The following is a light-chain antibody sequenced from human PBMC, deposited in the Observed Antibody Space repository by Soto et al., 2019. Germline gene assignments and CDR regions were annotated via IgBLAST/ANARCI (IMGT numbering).Light chain of an antibody. Sequence: DIVLTQSPEFLAVPLGERATINCKSSQSLLYSSNNKTYLAWYQHRPGHSPKMLIFWASARESGVPDRFSGSGSETDFTLSLSRLQAEDAAVYYCQQYYSDFFTFGQGTSLEIK. J-gene: IGKJ2*01. CDR2: WAS. V-gene: IGKV4-1*01. CDR3: QQYYSDFFT. CDR1: QSLLYSSNNKTY.